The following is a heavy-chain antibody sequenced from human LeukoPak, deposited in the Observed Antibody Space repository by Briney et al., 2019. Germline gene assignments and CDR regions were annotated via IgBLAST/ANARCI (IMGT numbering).Heavy chain of an antibody. Sequence: SETLSPTCTVSGGSTSSYYWSWIRQPPGKGLEWIGYIYYSGSANYNPSLKSRVTMSLDTSKNQFSLKLSSVTAADTAVYYCARTGAYSSSWSIDYWGQGTLVTVSS. D-gene: IGHD6-13*01. CDR3: ARTGAYSSSWSIDY. CDR1: GGSTSSYY. V-gene: IGHV4-59*01. CDR2: IYYSGSA. J-gene: IGHJ4*02.